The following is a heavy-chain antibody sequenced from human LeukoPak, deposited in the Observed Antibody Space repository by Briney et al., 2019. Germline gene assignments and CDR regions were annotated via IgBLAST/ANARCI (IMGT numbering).Heavy chain of an antibody. CDR1: GGSISSGGYS. Sequence: PSETLSLTCAVSGGSISSGGYSWSWIRQPPGKGLEWIGYIYHSGSTYYNPSLKSRVTISIDTSKNQFSLRLSSVTAADTAVYYCARDPGYCSGSSCYGLGPEGYWGQGTLVTVSS. CDR2: IYHSGST. V-gene: IGHV4-30-2*01. D-gene: IGHD2-15*01. J-gene: IGHJ4*02. CDR3: ARDPGYCSGSSCYGLGPEGY.